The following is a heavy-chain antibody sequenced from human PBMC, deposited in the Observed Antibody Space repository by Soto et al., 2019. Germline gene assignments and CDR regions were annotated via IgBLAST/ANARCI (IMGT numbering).Heavy chain of an antibody. CDR1: GGSISSGASY. CDR3: ARGDGLIGPSD. D-gene: IGHD2-21*01. J-gene: IGHJ4*02. Sequence: QVQLQESGPGLVKPSQTLSLTCTVSGGSISSGASYWSWIRQPPGKDLEWIGYIYYSGSTYYNPSLQSRVTISVDTSKNQFSLKLSSVTAADTAVYYCARGDGLIGPSDWGQGTLVTVSS. CDR2: IYYSGST. V-gene: IGHV4-30-4*01.